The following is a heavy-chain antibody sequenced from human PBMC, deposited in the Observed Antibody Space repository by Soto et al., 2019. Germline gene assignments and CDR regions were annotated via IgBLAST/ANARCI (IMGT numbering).Heavy chain of an antibody. D-gene: IGHD5-12*01. V-gene: IGHV3-21*01. CDR2: ITYDSAYI. Sequence: PGGSLRLSCVVSGFTFNAYTMNWVRQAPGQGLEWVSSITYDSAYIYYADSVKGRFTISRDNAKNSLYLQMNSLRAEDTAVYYCTRQLGSACYDCWGQGVLVTVSS. CDR3: TRQLGSACYDC. J-gene: IGHJ4*02. CDR1: GFTFNAYT.